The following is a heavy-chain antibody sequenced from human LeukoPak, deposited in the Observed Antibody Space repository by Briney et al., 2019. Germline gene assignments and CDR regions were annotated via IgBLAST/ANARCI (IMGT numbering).Heavy chain of an antibody. Sequence: GGSLRLSCAASGFTFSSYAMSWVRQAPGKGLEWVSAISGSGGSTYYADSVKGRLTISRDNSKNTLYLQMNSLRAEDTAVYYCAKGYSSGWPRHWFDPWGQGTLVTVSS. D-gene: IGHD6-19*01. CDR3: AKGYSSGWPRHWFDP. J-gene: IGHJ5*02. CDR1: GFTFSSYA. V-gene: IGHV3-23*01. CDR2: ISGSGGST.